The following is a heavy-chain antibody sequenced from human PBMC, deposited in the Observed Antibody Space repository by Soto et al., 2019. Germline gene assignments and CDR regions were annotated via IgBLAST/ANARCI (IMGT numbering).Heavy chain of an antibody. Sequence: GESLKISCKGSGYSFTSYWIGWVRQMPGKGLEWMGIIYPGDSDTRYSPSFQGQVTISADKSISTAYLQWGSLKASDTAMYYCARSFAVYSRGYYYGMDVWGQGTTVTVSS. CDR3: ARSFAVYSRGYYYGMDV. CDR2: IYPGDSDT. D-gene: IGHD1-26*01. CDR1: GYSFTSYW. J-gene: IGHJ6*02. V-gene: IGHV5-51*01.